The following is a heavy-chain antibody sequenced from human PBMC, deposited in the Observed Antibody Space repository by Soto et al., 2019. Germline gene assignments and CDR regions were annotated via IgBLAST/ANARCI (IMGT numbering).Heavy chain of an antibody. D-gene: IGHD2-2*02. CDR3: ARHSLIVSPLYILDV. Sequence: GESLTISCKATGYNFEIHCIAMAGQLPGKGLEWMGMIFPSDSETRYSPSFLGQVTMSFDKSLTTAYLQWRSLKASDTAMYYCARHSLIVSPLYILDVWGHGTTVTV. J-gene: IGHJ6*02. CDR1: GYNFEIHC. CDR2: IFPSDSET. V-gene: IGHV5-51*01.